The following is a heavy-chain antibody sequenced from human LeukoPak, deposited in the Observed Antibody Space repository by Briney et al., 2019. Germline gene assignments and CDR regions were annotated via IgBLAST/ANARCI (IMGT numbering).Heavy chain of an antibody. CDR2: IFYSGDT. CDR1: GGSFSNYY. Sequence: PSETLSLTCTVSGGSFSNYYWTWIRQPPGRGLEWIGYIFYSGDTNYNPSLKSRVTMSLDTSKNQFSLKLSSVTAADTAVYYYARERGTGFDYWGQGTLVTVSS. V-gene: IGHV4-59*01. J-gene: IGHJ4*02. CDR3: ARERGTGFDY.